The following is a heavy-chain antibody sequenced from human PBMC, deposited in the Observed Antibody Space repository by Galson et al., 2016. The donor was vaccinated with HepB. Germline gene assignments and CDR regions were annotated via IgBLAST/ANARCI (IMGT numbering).Heavy chain of an antibody. CDR1: GFTFSRHW. Sequence: SLRLSCAASGFTFSRHWMHWVRQAPGKGLVWVSRINSNGSATNYADSVRGRFTIARDNADNTLYLQMNSLRAEDTAVYYCASLAVTTPFDYWGQGTLVTVSS. D-gene: IGHD4-17*01. V-gene: IGHV3-74*01. CDR3: ASLAVTTPFDY. J-gene: IGHJ4*02. CDR2: INSNGSAT.